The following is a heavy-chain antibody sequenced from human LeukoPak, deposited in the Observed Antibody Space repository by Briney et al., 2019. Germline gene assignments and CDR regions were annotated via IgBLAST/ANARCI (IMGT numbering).Heavy chain of an antibody. V-gene: IGHV4-39*07. CDR3: AREGYCSGTSCYNFNY. CDR1: GGSISSSSYY. CDR2: IYYSGST. D-gene: IGHD2-2*02. Sequence: ASETLSLTCTVSGGSISSSSYYWGWIRQPPGKGLEWIGSIYYSGSTYYNPSLKSRVTISLDTSKNQFSLNLSSVTAADTAVYYCAREGYCSGTSCYNFNYWGQGTLVTVSS. J-gene: IGHJ4*02.